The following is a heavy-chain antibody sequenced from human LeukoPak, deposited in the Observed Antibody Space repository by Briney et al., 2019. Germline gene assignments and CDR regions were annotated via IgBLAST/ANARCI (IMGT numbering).Heavy chain of an antibody. CDR3: AREKVVVVTAAIFDY. V-gene: IGHV1-69*04. CDR1: GGTFSSYA. D-gene: IGHD2-21*02. CDR2: IIPILGIA. J-gene: IGHJ4*02. Sequence: ASVKVSCKASGGTFSSYAIIWVRQAPGQGLEWMGRIIPILGIANYAQKFQGRVTITVDKSTSTAYMELSSLRSEDTAVYYCAREKVVVVTAAIFDYWGQGTLVTVSS.